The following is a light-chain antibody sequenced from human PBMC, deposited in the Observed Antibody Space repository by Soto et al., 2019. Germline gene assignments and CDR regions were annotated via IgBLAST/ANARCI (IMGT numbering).Light chain of an antibody. J-gene: IGLJ2*01. CDR2: TNN. V-gene: IGLV1-47*01. Sequence: QSVLTQPPSASGTPGQRVTISCSGSSSNTGSNYVYWYQQLPGTAPKLLIDTNNQRPSGVPDRFSGSKSGTSASLAISGLRSEDEANYYCAAWDDSLSGRVFCGGIKLTVL. CDR3: AAWDDSLSGRV. CDR1: SSNTGSNY.